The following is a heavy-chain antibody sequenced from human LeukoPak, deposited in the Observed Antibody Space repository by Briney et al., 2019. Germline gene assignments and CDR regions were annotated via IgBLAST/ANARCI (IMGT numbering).Heavy chain of an antibody. CDR1: GGSISGSTYY. CDR3: TRHGGYFQSSGFVDY. CDR2: IFCGGST. J-gene: IGHJ4*02. D-gene: IGHD3-22*01. Sequence: PSETLSLTCTVSGGSISGSTYYWGWIRQPPGKGLEWIGSIFCGGSTYYNPSLKSRVTISVDTSKNQFSLTLSSVTAADTAVYYCTRHGGYFQSSGFVDYWGQGTLVTVSS. V-gene: IGHV4-39*01.